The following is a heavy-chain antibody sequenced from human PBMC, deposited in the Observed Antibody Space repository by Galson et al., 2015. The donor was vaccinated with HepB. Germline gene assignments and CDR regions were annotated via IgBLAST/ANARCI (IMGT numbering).Heavy chain of an antibody. CDR1: GFTFSNYG. D-gene: IGHD2-15*01. J-gene: IGHJ4*02. V-gene: IGHV3-33*01. Sequence: SLRLSCAASGFTFSNYGMHWVRQAPGKGLEWLAVIWYDGSNPYYADSVKGRFTISRDNSKSTLYLQMNSLRAEDTAVYYCAREGRVAITDFDYWGQGTLVTVSS. CDR2: IWYDGSNP. CDR3: AREGRVAITDFDY.